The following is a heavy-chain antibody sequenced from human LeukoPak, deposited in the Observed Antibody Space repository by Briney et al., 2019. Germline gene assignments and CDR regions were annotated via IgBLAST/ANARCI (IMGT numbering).Heavy chain of an antibody. CDR3: ARITVTGNWFDP. CDR1: GGSISSGGYY. V-gene: IGHV4-31*03. D-gene: IGHD4-11*01. Sequence: SETLSLTCTVSGGSISSGGYYWSWIRQHPGEGLEWIGYIYCSGSTYYNPSLKSRVTISVDTSKNQFSLKLSSVTAADTAVYYCARITVTGNWFDPWGQGTLVTVSS. J-gene: IGHJ5*02. CDR2: IYCSGST.